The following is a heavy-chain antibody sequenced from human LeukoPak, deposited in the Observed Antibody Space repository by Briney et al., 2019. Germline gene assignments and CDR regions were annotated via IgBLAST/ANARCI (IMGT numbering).Heavy chain of an antibody. CDR1: GGSFSGYY. D-gene: IGHD5-24*01. J-gene: IGHJ2*01. Sequence: SETLSLTCAVYGGSFSGYYWSWIRQPPGKGLEWIGEINHSGSTNYNPSLRSRVTISVDTSKNQFSLKLSSVTAAGTAVYYCARGSGMATTPHWYFDLWGRGTLVTVSS. CDR2: INHSGST. CDR3: ARGSGMATTPHWYFDL. V-gene: IGHV4-34*01.